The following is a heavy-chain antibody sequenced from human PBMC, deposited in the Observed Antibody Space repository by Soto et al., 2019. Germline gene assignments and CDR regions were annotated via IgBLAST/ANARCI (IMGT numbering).Heavy chain of an antibody. CDR3: ATLPPGIAVAGSGAFDI. Sequence: EASVKVSCTVSGYTLTELSMHWVRQAPGKGLEWMGGFDPEDGETIYAQKFQGRVTMTEDTSTDTAYMELSSLRSEDTAVYYCATLPPGIAVAGSGAFDIWGQGTMVTVSS. CDR1: GYTLTELS. D-gene: IGHD6-19*01. CDR2: FDPEDGET. J-gene: IGHJ3*02. V-gene: IGHV1-24*01.